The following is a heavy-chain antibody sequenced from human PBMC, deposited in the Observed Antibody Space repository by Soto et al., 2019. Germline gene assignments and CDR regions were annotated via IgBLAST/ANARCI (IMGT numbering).Heavy chain of an antibody. CDR3: TTDFGVVIIGPDY. V-gene: IGHV3-15*01. CDR1: GFTFGNAW. CDR2: IKSKTDGGTT. Sequence: GGSLRLSCAASGFTFGNAWMSWVRQAPGKGLEWVGRIKSKTDGGTTDYAATVKGRFTISRDDSKNTLYLQMNSLKTEDTAVYYCTTDFGVVIIGPDYWGQGTLVTVSS. J-gene: IGHJ4*02. D-gene: IGHD3-3*01.